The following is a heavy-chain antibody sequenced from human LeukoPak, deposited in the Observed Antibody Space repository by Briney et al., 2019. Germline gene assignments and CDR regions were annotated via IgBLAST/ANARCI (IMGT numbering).Heavy chain of an antibody. CDR3: ARVPESNVNNWKYYFDY. Sequence: SETLSLTCTVSGGSISSYYWSWIRQPPGKGLEWIGYIYYSGSTNYNPSLKSRVTISVDTSKNQFSLKLSSVTAADTAVYYCARVPESNVNNWKYYFDYWGQGTLVTVSS. V-gene: IGHV4-59*01. CDR1: GGSISSYY. CDR2: IYYSGST. D-gene: IGHD1-20*01. J-gene: IGHJ4*02.